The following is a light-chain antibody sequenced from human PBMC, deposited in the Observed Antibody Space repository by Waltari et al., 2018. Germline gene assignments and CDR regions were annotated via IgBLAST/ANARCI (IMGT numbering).Light chain of an antibody. CDR2: DDS. CDR3: QLWDKSSDPPYV. CDR1: NIGSKS. J-gene: IGLJ1*01. Sequence: SYVLTQPPSVSVAPGQTARMTCGANNIGSKSVHWYQKKPGQAPVPVVYDDSDRPSGIPERFAGSNSVNTATLTITRVEAGDEADYYCQLWDKSSDPPYVFGPGTKVTVL. V-gene: IGLV3-21*02.